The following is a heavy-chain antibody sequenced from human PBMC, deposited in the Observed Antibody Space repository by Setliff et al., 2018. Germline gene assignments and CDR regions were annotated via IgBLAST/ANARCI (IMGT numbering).Heavy chain of an antibody. CDR3: ARAQVVFAISAPVWYFEF. Sequence: NPSETLSLTCVVSGGSFSGYQWSWIRQPPGKGLDWIGEINHSGSTNYSPSLKSRVSISVDKSSNQFSLKLTSVTAADTAVYYCARAQVVFAISAPVWYFEFWGRGTQVTVSS. CDR1: GGSFSGYQ. J-gene: IGHJ2*01. V-gene: IGHV4-34*01. CDR2: INHSGST. D-gene: IGHD2-21*01.